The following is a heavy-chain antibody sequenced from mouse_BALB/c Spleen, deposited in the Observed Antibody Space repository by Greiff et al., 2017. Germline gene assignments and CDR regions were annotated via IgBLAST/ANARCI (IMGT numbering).Heavy chain of an antibody. CDR3: ARRGLYGSSFDY. CDR1: GYAFSSYW. D-gene: IGHD1-1*01. Sequence: QVQLQQPGAELVKPGASVKISCKASGYAFSSYWMNWVKQRPGQGLEWIGQIYPGDGDTNYNGKFKGKATLTADKSSSTAYMQLSSLTSEDSAVYFCARRGLYGSSFDYWGQGTTLTVSS. V-gene: IGHV1-80*01. J-gene: IGHJ2*01. CDR2: IYPGDGDT.